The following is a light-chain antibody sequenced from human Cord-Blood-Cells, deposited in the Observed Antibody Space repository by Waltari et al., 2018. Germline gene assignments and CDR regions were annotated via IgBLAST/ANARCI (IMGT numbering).Light chain of an antibody. J-gene: IGLJ2*01. Sequence: SYELTQPPSVSVSPGQTASITCPGDKLGDKYACWYQQTPGQSPLLVIYQDSTRPSGIPERFSGSNSGNTATLTISGTQAMDEADYYCQAWDSSTVVFGGGTKLTVL. CDR1: KLGDKY. CDR3: QAWDSSTVV. V-gene: IGLV3-1*01. CDR2: QDS.